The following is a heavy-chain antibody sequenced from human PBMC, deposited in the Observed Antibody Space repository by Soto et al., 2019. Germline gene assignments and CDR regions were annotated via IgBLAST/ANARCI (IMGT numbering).Heavy chain of an antibody. V-gene: IGHV4-4*02. D-gene: IGHD5-18*01. CDR3: ARATGMAPFDY. J-gene: IGHJ4*02. Sequence: SETLSLTCAVSGGPISSSNWWSWVRQPPGKGLEWIGEIYHSGSTNYNPSLKSRVTISVDKSKNQFSLKVSSVTAAGTAVYYCARATGMAPFDYWGQGTLVTVAS. CDR1: GGPISSSNW. CDR2: IYHSGST.